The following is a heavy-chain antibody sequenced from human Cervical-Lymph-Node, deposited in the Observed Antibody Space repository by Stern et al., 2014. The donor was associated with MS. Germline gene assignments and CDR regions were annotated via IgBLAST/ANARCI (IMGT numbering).Heavy chain of an antibody. CDR3: AKGGSGSYLD. V-gene: IGHV3-30*04. D-gene: IGHD1-26*01. J-gene: IGHJ4*02. CDR1: GFIFRNYA. Sequence: VQLVESGGGVVQPGRSLRLSCAASGFIFRNYAAHWVRQPPGKGLEWVAIISFDGRDKYYPDSVKGRFTVSRDNSKNRLYLEMNSLRLEDTAVYYCAKGGSGSYLDWGQGSLVTVSS. CDR2: ISFDGRDK.